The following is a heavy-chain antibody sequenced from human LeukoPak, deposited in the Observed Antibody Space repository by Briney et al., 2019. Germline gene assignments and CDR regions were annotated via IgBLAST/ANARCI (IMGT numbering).Heavy chain of an antibody. CDR2: IIPIFGTA. V-gene: IGHV1-69*13. D-gene: IGHD6-13*01. Sequence: SVKVSCKASGYTFTSYYMHWVRQAPGQGLEWMGGIIPIFGTANYAQKFQGRVTITADESTSTAYMELSSLRSEDTAVYYCARAADTSSFDYWGQGTLVTVSS. J-gene: IGHJ4*02. CDR1: GYTFTSYY. CDR3: ARAADTSSFDY.